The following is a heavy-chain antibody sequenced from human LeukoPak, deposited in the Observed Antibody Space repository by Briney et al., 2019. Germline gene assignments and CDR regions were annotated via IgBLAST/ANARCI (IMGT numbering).Heavy chain of an antibody. CDR1: GFTFSSYW. CDR3: ARDIPLVIYAFDI. D-gene: IGHD3-22*01. J-gene: IGHJ3*02. CDR2: IKQDGSEK. Sequence: PGGSLRLSCAASGFTFSSYWMSWVRQAPGKGLEWVANIKQDGSEKYYVDSVKGRFTISRDNAKNSLYLQMNSLRAEDTAVYYCARDIPLVIYAFDIWGQGIMVTVSS. V-gene: IGHV3-7*01.